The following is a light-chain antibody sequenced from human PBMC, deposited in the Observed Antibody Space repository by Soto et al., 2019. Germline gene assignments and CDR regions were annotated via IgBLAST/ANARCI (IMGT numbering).Light chain of an antibody. CDR2: EVS. V-gene: IGLV2-14*01. CDR1: SSDVGGYHY. CDR3: SSYTSSSTRV. Sequence: QSALTQPASVSGSPGQSITIPCTGTSSDVGGYHYVSWYQQHPGKAPKLMIYEVSKRPSGVSNRFSGSKSGNTASLTISGRQAEDEADYYCSSYTSSSTRVFGGGTKLTVL. J-gene: IGLJ2*01.